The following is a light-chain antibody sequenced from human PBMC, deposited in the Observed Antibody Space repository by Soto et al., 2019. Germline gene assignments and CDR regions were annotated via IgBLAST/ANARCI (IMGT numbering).Light chain of an antibody. CDR2: WAS. Sequence: DIVMTQSPGSLAVSLGERATINCKSSQSVLYSSNNKNYLAWYQQKPGQPPKLLIYWASTRESGVPDRFGGSGSGTDFTLTISSLQAEDVAVYCCQQYYITPQTFGQGTKVEIK. J-gene: IGKJ1*01. CDR3: QQYYITPQT. V-gene: IGKV4-1*01. CDR1: QSVLYSSNNKNY.